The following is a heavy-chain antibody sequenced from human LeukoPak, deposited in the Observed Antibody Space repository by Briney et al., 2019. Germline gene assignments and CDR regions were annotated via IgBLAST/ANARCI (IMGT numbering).Heavy chain of an antibody. CDR2: MNPNSGNT. J-gene: IGHJ4*02. D-gene: IGHD2-15*01. CDR1: GYTFTSYD. CDR3: ARAGYCSGGSCYRVYYFDY. Sequence: ASVKVSCKASGYTFTSYDINWVRQAPGQGPEWMGWMNPNSGNTGYAQKFQGRVTMTRNTSISTAYMELSSLRSEDTAVYYCARAGYCSGGSCYRVYYFDYWGQGTLVTVSS. V-gene: IGHV1-8*01.